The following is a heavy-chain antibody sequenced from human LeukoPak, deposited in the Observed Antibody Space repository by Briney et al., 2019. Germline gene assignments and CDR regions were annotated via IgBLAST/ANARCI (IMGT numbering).Heavy chain of an antibody. CDR3: ARGRSTGYPYYFEY. CDR2: MNPNSGST. CDR1: GYTFTSYD. V-gene: IGHV1-8*03. J-gene: IGHJ4*02. D-gene: IGHD5-12*01. Sequence: GASVKVSCKASGYTFTSYDINWVRQALGQGLEWMGWMNPNSGSTGYAQKFQGRVTITRNTSISTAYMELSGLRSEDTAVYYCARGRSTGYPYYFEYWGQGTLVTVSS.